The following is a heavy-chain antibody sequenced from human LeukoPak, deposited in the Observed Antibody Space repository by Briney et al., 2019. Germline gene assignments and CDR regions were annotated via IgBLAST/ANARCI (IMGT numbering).Heavy chain of an antibody. D-gene: IGHD6-6*01. J-gene: IGHJ3*02. CDR1: GGSISNSSYY. V-gene: IGHV4-39*07. CDR2: IYYSGST. CDR3: ARWGVSSPSVNDAFDI. Sequence: SETLSLTCTVSGGSISNSSYYWGWIRQPPGKGLEWIGSIYYSGSTYYNPSLKSRVTISVDTSKNQFSLKLSSVTAADTAVYYCARWGVSSPSVNDAFDIWGQGTMVTVSS.